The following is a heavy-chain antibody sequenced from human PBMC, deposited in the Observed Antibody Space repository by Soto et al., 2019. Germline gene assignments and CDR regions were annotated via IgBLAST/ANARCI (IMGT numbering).Heavy chain of an antibody. CDR3: AKGAHIVATEYYYYGMDV. Sequence: QVQLVESGGGVVQPGRSLRLSCAASGFTFSSYGMHWVRQAPGKGLEWVAVISYDGSNKYYADSVKGRFTISRDNSKNTLYLQMNSLRAEDTAVYYCAKGAHIVATEYYYYGMDVWGQGTTVTVSS. CDR2: ISYDGSNK. D-gene: IGHD5-12*01. CDR1: GFTFSSYG. V-gene: IGHV3-30*18. J-gene: IGHJ6*02.